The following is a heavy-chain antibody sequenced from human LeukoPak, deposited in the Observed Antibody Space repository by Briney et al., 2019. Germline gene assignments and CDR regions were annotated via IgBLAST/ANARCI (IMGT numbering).Heavy chain of an antibody. Sequence: SETLSLTCAVYGGSFSGYYWSWIRQPPGKGLEWIGEINHSGSTNYNPSLKSRVTISVDTSKSQFSLKLSSVTAADTAVYYCARDIAVAGTGDYWGQGTLVTVSS. CDR3: ARDIAVAGTGDY. J-gene: IGHJ4*02. CDR2: INHSGST. V-gene: IGHV4-34*01. D-gene: IGHD6-19*01. CDR1: GGSFSGYY.